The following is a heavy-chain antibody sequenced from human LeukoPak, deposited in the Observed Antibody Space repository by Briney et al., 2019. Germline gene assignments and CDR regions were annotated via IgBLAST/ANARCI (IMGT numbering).Heavy chain of an antibody. D-gene: IGHD3-3*01. V-gene: IGHV1-2*02. CDR2: INPNSGGT. J-gene: IGHJ4*02. CDR1: GYTFTGYY. Sequence: GASVKVSCKASGYTFTGYYMHWVRQAPGQGLEWMGWINPNSGGTNYAQKFQGRVTITADKSTSTAYMELSSLRSEDTAVYYCARRFPYLQYFDYWGQGTLVTVSS. CDR3: ARRFPYLQYFDY.